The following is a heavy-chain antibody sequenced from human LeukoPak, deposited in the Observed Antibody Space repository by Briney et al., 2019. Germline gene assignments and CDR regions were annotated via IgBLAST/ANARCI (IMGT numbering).Heavy chain of an antibody. Sequence: GGSLRLSCTASGITFSSHWLSWVRQAAGKGLEWVANIKQDGSEKYYVDSVKGRFTISRDNDKNSLYLQMNSLRAEDTAVYYCARNLRPGSSYGYYYGMDVWGQGITVTVSS. CDR1: GITFSSHW. J-gene: IGHJ6*02. CDR3: ARNLRPGSSYGYYYGMDV. V-gene: IGHV3-7*01. D-gene: IGHD3-10*01. CDR2: IKQDGSEK.